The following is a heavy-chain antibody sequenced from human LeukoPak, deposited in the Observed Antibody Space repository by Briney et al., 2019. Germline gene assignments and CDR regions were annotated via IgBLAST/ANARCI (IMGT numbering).Heavy chain of an antibody. CDR3: AKGPLLYSGTF. V-gene: IGHV3-48*01. CDR2: ISSSSSTI. CDR1: EFTFSSYN. J-gene: IGHJ4*02. D-gene: IGHD1-26*01. Sequence: PGGSLRLSCAASEFTFSSYNMNWVRQAPGKGLEWVSYISSSSSTIYYADSVKGRFTISRDNSKNTLYLQMNSLRAEDTAVYYCAKGPLLYSGTFWGQGTLVTVSS.